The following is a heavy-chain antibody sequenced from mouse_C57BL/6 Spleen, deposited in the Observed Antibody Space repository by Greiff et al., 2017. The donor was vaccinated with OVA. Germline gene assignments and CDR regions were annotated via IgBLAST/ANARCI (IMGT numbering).Heavy chain of an antibody. Sequence: VQLQQSGAELVRPGASVTLSCKASGYTFTDYEMHWVKQTPVHGLEWIGAIDPETGGTAYNQKFKGKAILTADKSSSTAYMELRSLTSEDSAVYYCTRSTAQAGRGAMDYWGQGTSVTVSS. CDR2: IDPETGGT. V-gene: IGHV1-15*01. J-gene: IGHJ4*01. CDR3: TRSTAQAGRGAMDY. D-gene: IGHD3-2*02. CDR1: GYTFTDYE.